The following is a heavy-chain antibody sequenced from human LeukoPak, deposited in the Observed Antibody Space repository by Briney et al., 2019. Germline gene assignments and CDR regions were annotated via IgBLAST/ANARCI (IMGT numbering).Heavy chain of an antibody. D-gene: IGHD2-15*01. CDR3: AKDSWQFAPDYYYYMDV. CDR1: GFTFSSYW. J-gene: IGHJ6*03. V-gene: IGHV3-7*03. Sequence: GGSLRLSCAASGFTFSSYWMSWVRQAPGKGLEWVANIKQDGSEKYYVDSVKGRFTISRDNSKNTLYLQMNSLRADDTAVYYCAKDSWQFAPDYYYYMDVWGKGTTVTVSS. CDR2: IKQDGSEK.